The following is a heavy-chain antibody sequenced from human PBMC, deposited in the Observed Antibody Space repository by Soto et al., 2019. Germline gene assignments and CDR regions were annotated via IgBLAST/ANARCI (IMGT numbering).Heavy chain of an antibody. V-gene: IGHV3-23*01. Sequence: EVQLLESGGGLVQPGGSLRLSCAASGFTFSSYAMSWVRQAPGKGLEWVSAISGSGGSTYYADSVKGRFTISRDNSNNTLYLQMNSLRAEDTAVYYCAKSRDSSGYYYWYFDLWGRGTLVTVSS. CDR3: AKSRDSSGYYYWYFDL. CDR2: ISGSGGST. CDR1: GFTFSSYA. J-gene: IGHJ2*01. D-gene: IGHD3-22*01.